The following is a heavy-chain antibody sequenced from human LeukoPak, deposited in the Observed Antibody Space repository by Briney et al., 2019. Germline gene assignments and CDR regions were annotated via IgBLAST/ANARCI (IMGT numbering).Heavy chain of an antibody. CDR1: GGTFSSYA. CDR3: AREARDYDILTGYYIY. J-gene: IGHJ4*02. CDR2: IIPIFGTA. D-gene: IGHD3-9*01. Sequence: SVKVSCKASGGTFSSYAISWVRQAPGQGLEWMGGIIPIFGTANYAQKFQGRVTITTDESTSTAYMELSSLRSEDTAVYYCAREARDYDILTGYYIYWGQGTLVIVSS. V-gene: IGHV1-69*05.